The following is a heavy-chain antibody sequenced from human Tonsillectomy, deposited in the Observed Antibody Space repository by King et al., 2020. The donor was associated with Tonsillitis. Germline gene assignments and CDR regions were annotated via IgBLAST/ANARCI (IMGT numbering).Heavy chain of an antibody. D-gene: IGHD3-22*01. V-gene: IGHV3-15*01. CDR3: TTDDTDYYDSSGYYWF. CDR2: IKSKTDGGTT. Sequence: VQLVESGGGLVKPGGSLRLSCAASGFTFSNAWMSWVRQAPGKGLEWVGRIKSKTDGGTTDYAAPVKGRFTISRDDSKNTLYLQMNSLKTEDTAVYYCTTDDTDYYDSSGYYWFWGQGTLVTVSS. CDR1: GFTFSNAW. J-gene: IGHJ4*02.